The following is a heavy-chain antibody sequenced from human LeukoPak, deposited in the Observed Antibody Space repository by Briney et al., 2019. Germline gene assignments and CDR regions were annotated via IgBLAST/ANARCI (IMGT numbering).Heavy chain of an antibody. CDR2: IIPILGIA. CDR3: ARDSPRADFWSRHYYYGMDV. V-gene: IGHV1-69*04. D-gene: IGHD3-3*01. CDR1: GGTFSSYA. Sequence: GSSVKVSFKASGGTFSSYAISWVRQAPGQGLEWMGRIIPILGIANYAQKFQGRVTITADKSTSTAYMELSSLRSEDTAVYYCARDSPRADFWSRHYYYGMDVWGQGTTVTVSS. J-gene: IGHJ6*02.